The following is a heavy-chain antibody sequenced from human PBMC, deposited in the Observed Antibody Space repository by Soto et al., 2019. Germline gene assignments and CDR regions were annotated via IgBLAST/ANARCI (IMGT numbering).Heavy chain of an antibody. V-gene: IGHV1-69*13. Sequence: SVKVSCKASGGTFSSYAISWVRQAPGQGREWMGGIIPIFGTANYAQKFQGRVTITADESTSTAYMELSSLRYEDTAVYYCARGRRQWLIPYYYYGMDVWGQGTTVTVSS. J-gene: IGHJ6*02. D-gene: IGHD6-19*01. CDR1: GGTFSSYA. CDR2: IIPIFGTA. CDR3: ARGRRQWLIPYYYYGMDV.